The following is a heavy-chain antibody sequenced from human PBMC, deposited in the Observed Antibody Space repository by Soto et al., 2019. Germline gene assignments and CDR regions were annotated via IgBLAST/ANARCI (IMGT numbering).Heavy chain of an antibody. J-gene: IGHJ4*02. D-gene: IGHD4-17*01. Sequence: SVKVSCKASGGTFSSYAISWVRQAPGQGLEWMGGIIPIFGTANYAQKFQGRVTITADESTSTAYMELSSLRSEDTAVYYCARTVTKVTTSYGLFDYWGQGTLVTVSS. CDR2: IIPIFGTA. CDR3: ARTVTKVTTSYGLFDY. V-gene: IGHV1-69*13. CDR1: GGTFSSYA.